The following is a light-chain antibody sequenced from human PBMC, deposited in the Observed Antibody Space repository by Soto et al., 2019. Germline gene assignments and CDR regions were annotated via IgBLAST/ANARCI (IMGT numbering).Light chain of an antibody. V-gene: IGLV2-14*01. CDR3: SSYPSSSTLYV. CDR1: SSDVGGYNY. Sequence: QSALTQPASVSGSPGQSITISCTGTSSDVGGYNYVSWYQQHPGEAPKLIIYDVSNRPSGVSNRFSGSKSGNTASLTISGLQAEDETDYYCSSYPSSSTLYVFGTGTKVTVL. CDR2: DVS. J-gene: IGLJ1*01.